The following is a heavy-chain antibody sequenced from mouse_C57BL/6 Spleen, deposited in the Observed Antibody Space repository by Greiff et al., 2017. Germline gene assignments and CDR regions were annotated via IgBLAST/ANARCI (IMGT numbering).Heavy chain of an antibody. CDR2: IYPRSGNT. CDR1: GYTFTSYG. Sequence: QVQLKESGAELARPGASVKLSCKASGYTFTSYGISWVKQRTGQGLEWIGEIYPRSGNTYYSEKFKGKATLTADKSSSTAYMELRSLTSEESAVYFCARNDYDEGAYWGQGTLVTVSA. D-gene: IGHD2-4*01. V-gene: IGHV1-81*01. CDR3: ARNDYDEGAY. J-gene: IGHJ3*01.